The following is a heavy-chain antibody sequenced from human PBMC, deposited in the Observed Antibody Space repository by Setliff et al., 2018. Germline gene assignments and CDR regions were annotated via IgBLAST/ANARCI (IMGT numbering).Heavy chain of an antibody. CDR3: ARGRRGNYDFWSGYSNWFDP. CDR2: IIPIFGTA. Sequence: GASVKVSCKASGGTFSSYAISWVRQAPGQGLEWMGRIIPIFGTANYAQKFQGRVTITADKSTSTAYMELSSLRSEDTAVYYCARGRRGNYDFWSGYSNWFDPWGQGTLVTVSS. J-gene: IGHJ5*02. CDR1: GGTFSSYA. D-gene: IGHD3-3*01. V-gene: IGHV1-69*06.